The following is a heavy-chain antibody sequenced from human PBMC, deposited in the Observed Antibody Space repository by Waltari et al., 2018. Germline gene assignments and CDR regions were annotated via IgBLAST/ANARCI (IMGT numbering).Heavy chain of an antibody. CDR2: IEAKKDGGAT. CDR3: VTSNHDGSGVSLDY. D-gene: IGHD3-10*01. J-gene: IGHJ4*02. Sequence: EVQLVESGGGLVKPGGSLRLSCAASGFPFYNVWISWVRQAPGKWLGWVGRIEAKKDGGATNYAAPVKGRFTISRDDSKSTLFLQLSGLTSEDTAVYYCVTSNHDGSGVSLDYWGQGTLVTVPS. CDR1: GFPFYNVW. V-gene: IGHV3-15*04.